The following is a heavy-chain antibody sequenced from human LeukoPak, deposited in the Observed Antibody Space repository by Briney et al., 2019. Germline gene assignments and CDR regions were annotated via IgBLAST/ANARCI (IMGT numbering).Heavy chain of an antibody. D-gene: IGHD1-26*01. CDR1: GFTFSSYG. J-gene: IGHJ4*02. CDR3: AKDLRLRGSYSPFDY. V-gene: IGHV3-30*02. CDR2: IRYDGSNK. Sequence: GGSLRLSCAASGFTFSSYGMHWVRQAPGKGLEWVAFIRYDGSNKYYADSVKGRFTISRDNSKNTLYLQMNSLRAEDTAVYYCAKDLRLRGSYSPFDYWGQGTLVTVSS.